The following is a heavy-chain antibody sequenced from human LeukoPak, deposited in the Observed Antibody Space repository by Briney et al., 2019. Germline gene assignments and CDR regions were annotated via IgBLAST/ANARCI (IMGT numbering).Heavy chain of an antibody. CDR1: GFTFSSYG. D-gene: IGHD3-9*01. CDR2: ISYDGSNK. J-gene: IGHJ4*02. V-gene: IGHV3-30*18. CDR3: AKAKLLRYFDWLPTDDY. Sequence: GGSLRLSCAASGFTFSSYGMHWVRQAPGKGLEWVAVISYDGSNKYYADSVKGRFTISRDNSKNTLYLQMNSLRAEDTAVYYCAKAKLLRYFDWLPTDDYWGQGTLVTVSS.